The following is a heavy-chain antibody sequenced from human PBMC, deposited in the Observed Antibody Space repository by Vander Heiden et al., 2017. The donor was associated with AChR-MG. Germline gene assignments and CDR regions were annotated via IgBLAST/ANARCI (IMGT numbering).Heavy chain of an antibody. CDR3: ARGYCSGVNCYQNYFDS. Sequence: EVKLVESGGGLVQPGGSLRLSCAASGFTFSSYWMHWVRQAPGKGLVWVSRIHRDGSRTNYADSVKGRFTISRDNAKNTLYLQINSLRAEDTAVYYCARGYCSGVNCYQNYFDSWGQGTLVTVSS. V-gene: IGHV3-74*01. CDR1: GFTFSSYW. J-gene: IGHJ4*02. CDR2: IHRDGSRT. D-gene: IGHD2-15*01.